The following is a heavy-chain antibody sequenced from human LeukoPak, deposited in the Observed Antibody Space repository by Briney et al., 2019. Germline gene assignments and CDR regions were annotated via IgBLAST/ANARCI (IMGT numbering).Heavy chain of an antibody. D-gene: IGHD6-13*01. Sequence: SETLSLTCAVSGYSISSGYYWGWIRQPPGKGLEWIGSIYHSGSTYYNPSLKSRVTISVDTSKNQFSLKLSSVTAADTAVYYCARLVSGGIGYWGQGTLVTVSS. J-gene: IGHJ4*02. CDR2: IYHSGST. CDR3: ARLVSGGIGY. CDR1: GYSISSGYY. V-gene: IGHV4-38-2*01.